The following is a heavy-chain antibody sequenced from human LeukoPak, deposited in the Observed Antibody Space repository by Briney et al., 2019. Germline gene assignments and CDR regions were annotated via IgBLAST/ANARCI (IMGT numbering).Heavy chain of an antibody. CDR3: ARDPRTITMVRGVIIESDY. CDR1: GGTFSSYA. CDR2: NIPILGIA. D-gene: IGHD3-10*01. V-gene: IGHV1-69*04. J-gene: IGHJ4*02. Sequence: SVKVSCKASGGTFSSYAISWVRQAPGQGLEWMGRNIPILGIANYAQKFQSRVTITADKSTSTAYMELSSLRSEDTAVYYCARDPRTITMVRGVIIESDYWGQGTLVTVSS.